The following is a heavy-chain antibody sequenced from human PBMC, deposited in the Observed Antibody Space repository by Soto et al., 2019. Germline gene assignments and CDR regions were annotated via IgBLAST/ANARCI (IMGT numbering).Heavy chain of an antibody. D-gene: IGHD3-3*01. CDR3: ARNHDFWIGVGGGMDV. Sequence: GASVKVSCKASTYNFKTLIISWVRQAPGQGLEWVGWISAYNGNTQYGWKFHDRVTMTTDTSTTTAYLELRSLTTDDTALYFCARNHDFWIGVGGGMDVWGQGTTVTVSS. V-gene: IGHV1-18*01. CDR2: ISAYNGNT. CDR1: TYNFKTLI. J-gene: IGHJ6*02.